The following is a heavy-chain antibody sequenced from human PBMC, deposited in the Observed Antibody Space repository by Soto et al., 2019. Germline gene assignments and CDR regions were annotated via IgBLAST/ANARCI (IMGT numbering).Heavy chain of an antibody. CDR3: ARGAFGEVSFDY. V-gene: IGHV1-18*01. CDR2: ISAYNGNT. D-gene: IGHD3-10*01. Sequence: ASVKVSCKASGYTFTSYGISWVRQAPGQGLEWMGWISAYNGNTNYAKNLQGRVTMTTDTSTSTAYMELRSLRSDDTAVYYCARGAFGEVSFDYWGQGTQVTVSS. CDR1: GYTFTSYG. J-gene: IGHJ4*02.